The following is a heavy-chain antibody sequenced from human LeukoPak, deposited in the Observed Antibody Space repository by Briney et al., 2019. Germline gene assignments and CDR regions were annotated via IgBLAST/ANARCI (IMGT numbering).Heavy chain of an antibody. Sequence: PGGSLRLSCAASGFTFSDYYMSWIRQAPGKGLEWVSYISSSGSTIYYADSVKGRFTISRDNAKNSLYLQMNSLRAEDTAVYYCAKDSCSGGSCYFGLDYWGQGTLVTVSS. CDR1: GFTFSDYY. CDR3: AKDSCSGGSCYFGLDY. CDR2: ISSSGSTI. J-gene: IGHJ4*02. V-gene: IGHV3-11*01. D-gene: IGHD2-15*01.